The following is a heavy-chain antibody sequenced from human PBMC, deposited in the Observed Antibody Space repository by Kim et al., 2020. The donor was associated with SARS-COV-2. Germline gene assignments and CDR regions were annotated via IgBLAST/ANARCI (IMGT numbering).Heavy chain of an antibody. J-gene: IGHJ5*02. D-gene: IGHD6-25*01. CDR3: AKDLSTGWNNWFDP. CDR2: ISSSGDKT. CDR1: GFTFSSYA. Sequence: GGSLRLSCAASGFTFSSYAMNWVRQAPGKGLEWVSVISSSGDKTYYADSVKGRFTISRDNSRKTLYLQMNSLRVEDTAVYYCAKDLSTGWNNWFDPWGQGTRVTVSS. V-gene: IGHV3-23*01.